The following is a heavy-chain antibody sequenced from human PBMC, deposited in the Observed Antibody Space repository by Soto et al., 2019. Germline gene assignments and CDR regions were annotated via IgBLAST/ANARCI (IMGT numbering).Heavy chain of an antibody. CDR2: ISGSGGST. D-gene: IGHD6-19*01. CDR1: GFTFSSYA. CDR3: ARDYAVAGYFDY. Sequence: GGSLRLSCAASGFTFSSYAMSWVRQAPGKGLEWVSAISGSGGSTYYADSVKGRFTISRDNSKNTLYLQMNSLRAEDTAVYYCARDYAVAGYFDYWGQGTLVTVSS. J-gene: IGHJ4*02. V-gene: IGHV3-23*01.